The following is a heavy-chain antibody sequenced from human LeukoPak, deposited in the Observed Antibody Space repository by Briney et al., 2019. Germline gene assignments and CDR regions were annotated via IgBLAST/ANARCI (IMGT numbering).Heavy chain of an antibody. J-gene: IGHJ4*02. CDR3: AKAGVDQLLEYYFDY. D-gene: IGHD2-2*01. V-gene: IGHV3-30*18. Sequence: GGSLRLSCAVSGFTFSSYGMHWVRQAPGKGLEWVAVISHDGSNKYYADSVKGRFTISRDKSKNTLFLQMNSLRAEDTAVYYCAKAGVDQLLEYYFDYWGQGTLVTVSS. CDR1: GFTFSSYG. CDR2: ISHDGSNK.